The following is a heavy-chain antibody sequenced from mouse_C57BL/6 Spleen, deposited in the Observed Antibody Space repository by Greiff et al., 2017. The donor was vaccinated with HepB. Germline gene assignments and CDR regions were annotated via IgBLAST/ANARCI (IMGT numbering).Heavy chain of an antibody. CDR1: GYTFTSYW. J-gene: IGHJ1*03. CDR3: ARTGGITTVVASDWYFDV. D-gene: IGHD1-1*01. CDR2: INPGSGGT. Sequence: QVQLKQPGAELVMPGASVKLSCKASGYTFTSYWMHWVKQRPGQGLEWIGVINPGSGGTNYNEKFKGKATLTADKSSSTAYMQLSSLTSEDAAVYFCARTGGITTVVASDWYFDVWGTGTTVTVSS. V-gene: IGHV1-54*01.